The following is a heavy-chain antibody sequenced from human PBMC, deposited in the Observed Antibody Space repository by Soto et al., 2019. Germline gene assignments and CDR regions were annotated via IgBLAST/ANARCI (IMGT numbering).Heavy chain of an antibody. V-gene: IGHV1-3*01. Sequence: ASVKVSCKASGGTFSSYAISWVRQAPGQGLEWMGWINAGNGNTKYSQKFQGRVTITRDTSASTAYMELSSLRSEDTAVYYCARASGYGRLDDFEIWGQGTMVTVS. CDR3: ARASGYGRLDDFEI. J-gene: IGHJ3*02. CDR2: INAGNGNT. D-gene: IGHD6-25*01. CDR1: GGTFSSYA.